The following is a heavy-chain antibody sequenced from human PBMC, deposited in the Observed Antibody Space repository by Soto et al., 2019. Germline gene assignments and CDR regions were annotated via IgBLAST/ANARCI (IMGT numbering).Heavy chain of an antibody. CDR2: ISSSSSYI. CDR1: GFTFSSYS. Sequence: GGSLRLSCAASGFTFSSYSMNWVRQAPGKGLEWVSSISSSSSYIYYADSVKGRFTISRDNAKNSLYLQMNSLRAEGTAVYYCAKDRGVEVTTRFFDYWGQGTLVTVSS. D-gene: IGHD4-17*01. J-gene: IGHJ4*02. V-gene: IGHV3-21*01. CDR3: AKDRGVEVTTRFFDY.